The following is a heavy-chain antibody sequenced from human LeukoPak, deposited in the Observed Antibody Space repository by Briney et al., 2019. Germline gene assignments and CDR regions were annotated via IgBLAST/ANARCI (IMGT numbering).Heavy chain of an antibody. D-gene: IGHD6-13*01. CDR1: GFTFSSYA. CDR3: AKPTLRGYSSSWYDY. CDR2: ISYDGSNK. V-gene: IGHV3-30*18. J-gene: IGHJ4*02. Sequence: GGSLRLSCAASGFTFSSYAMHWVRQAPGKGLEWVAVISYDGSNKYYADSVKGRFTISRDNSKNTLYLQMNSLRAEDTAVYYCAKPTLRGYSSSWYDYWGQGTLVTVSS.